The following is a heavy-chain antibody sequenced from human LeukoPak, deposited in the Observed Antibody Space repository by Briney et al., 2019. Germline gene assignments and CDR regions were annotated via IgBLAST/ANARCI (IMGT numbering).Heavy chain of an antibody. J-gene: IGHJ5*02. CDR1: GDSISSYY. Sequence: KSSETLSLTCSVSGDSISSYYWSWIRQPPGKGLEWIGYISHSGGTNYNPSLKSRVTISVDTSKNQFSLRLSSVTAADTAVYYCAREERITIFGVVIPGGFDPWGQGTLVTVSS. CDR3: AREERITIFGVVIPGGFDP. V-gene: IGHV4-59*01. CDR2: ISHSGGT. D-gene: IGHD3-3*01.